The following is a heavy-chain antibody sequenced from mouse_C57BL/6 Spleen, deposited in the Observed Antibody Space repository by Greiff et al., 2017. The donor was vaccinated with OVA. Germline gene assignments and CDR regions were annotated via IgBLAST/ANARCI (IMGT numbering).Heavy chain of an antibody. CDR3: ARGHYDYDNWFAY. CDR2: IHPNSSST. CDR1: GYTFTSYW. V-gene: IGHV1-64*01. J-gene: IGHJ3*01. Sequence: QVQLQQPGAELVKPGASVKLSCKASGYTFTSYWMHWVKQRPGQGLEWIGMIHPNSSSTNYNEKFKSKATLTVDKSSSTAYLQRSSLTSEDSAVYYCARGHYDYDNWFAYWGQGTLVTVS. D-gene: IGHD2-4*01.